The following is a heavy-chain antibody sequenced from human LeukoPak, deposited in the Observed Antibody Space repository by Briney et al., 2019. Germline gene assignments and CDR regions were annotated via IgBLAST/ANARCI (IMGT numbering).Heavy chain of an antibody. Sequence: SETLSLTCTVSGGSICSYYWSWIRQPPGKGLEWIGYIYYSGSTNYNPSLKSRVTISVDTSKNQFSLKLSSVTAADTAVYYCARGINYGSGRTRVGMDVWGKGTTVTVSS. CDR2: IYYSGST. D-gene: IGHD3-10*01. J-gene: IGHJ6*04. CDR1: GGSICSYY. CDR3: ARGINYGSGRTRVGMDV. V-gene: IGHV4-59*01.